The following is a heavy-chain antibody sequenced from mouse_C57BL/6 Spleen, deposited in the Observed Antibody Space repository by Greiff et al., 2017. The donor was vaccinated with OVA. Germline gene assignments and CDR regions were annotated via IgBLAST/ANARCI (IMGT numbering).Heavy chain of an antibody. CDR2: ISSGGSYT. V-gene: IGHV5-6*01. J-gene: IGHJ1*03. D-gene: IGHD1-1*01. CDR1: GFTFSSYG. Sequence: EVKLVESGGDLVKPGGSLKLSCAASGFTFSSYGMSWVRQTPDKRLEWVATISSGGSYTYYPDSVKGRFTISRDNAKNTLYLQMSSLKSEDTAMYYCARSFPFITTVAYWYFDVWGTGTTVTVSS. CDR3: ARSFPFITTVAYWYFDV.